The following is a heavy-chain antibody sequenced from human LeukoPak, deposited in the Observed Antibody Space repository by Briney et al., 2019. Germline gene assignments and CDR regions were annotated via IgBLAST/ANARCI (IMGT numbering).Heavy chain of an antibody. CDR2: INHSGST. CDR1: GGSFSGYY. CDR3: ARGPDYGDSDSPFDY. D-gene: IGHD4-17*01. V-gene: IGHV4-34*01. Sequence: SETLSLTCAVYGGSFSGYYWSWLRQPPGKGLEWLGEINHSGSTNYNPSLKSRVTISVDTSKNQFSLKLSSVTAADTAVYYCARGPDYGDSDSPFDYWGQGTLVTVSS. J-gene: IGHJ4*02.